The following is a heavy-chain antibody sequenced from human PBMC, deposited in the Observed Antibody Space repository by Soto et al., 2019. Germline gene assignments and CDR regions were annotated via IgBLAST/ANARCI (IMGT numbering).Heavy chain of an antibody. D-gene: IGHD6-19*01. J-gene: IGHJ4*02. V-gene: IGHV2-5*02. CDR2: IYWDDDK. Sequence: QITLKESGPTLVKPTQTLTLTCTFSGFSLSSTRMAVGWIRQPPGKALEWLALIYWDDDKRYSPFLKSRLTITKDTSKDLVVLTMSNMDPVYPARYYGAHIVVAGLGYYFDYWGQGTLVTVSS. CDR3: AHIVVAGLGYYFDY. CDR1: GFSLSSTRMA.